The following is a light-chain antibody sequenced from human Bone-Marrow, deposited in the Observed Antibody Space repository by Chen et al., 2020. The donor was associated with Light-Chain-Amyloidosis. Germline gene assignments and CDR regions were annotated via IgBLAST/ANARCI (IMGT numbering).Light chain of an antibody. CDR1: PTISSNY. J-gene: IGKJ4*01. V-gene: IGKV3-20*01. CDR3: QQYGTSPLT. Sequence: EIVLTQSPGTLSLSPGEGANLSCRASPTISSNYLTWYQQKFGQSPRLLIYGSSSRATGIPDRFTGSGSGTDFTLTINRLEPEDFAMYYCQQYGTSPLTLGGGTKVEIK. CDR2: GSS.